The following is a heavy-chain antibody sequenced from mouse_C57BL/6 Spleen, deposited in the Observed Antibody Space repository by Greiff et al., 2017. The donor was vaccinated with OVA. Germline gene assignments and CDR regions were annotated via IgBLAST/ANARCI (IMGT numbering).Heavy chain of an antibody. CDR1: GFTFSSYA. Sequence: EVNVVESGGGLVKPGGSLKLSCAASGFTFSSYAMSWVRQTPEKRLEWVATISDGGSYTYYPDNVKGRFTISRDNAKNNLYLQMSHLKSEDTAMYYCARDGTHYAMDYWGQGTSVTVSS. CDR2: ISDGGSYT. D-gene: IGHD1-1*02. CDR3: ARDGTHYAMDY. V-gene: IGHV5-4*01. J-gene: IGHJ4*01.